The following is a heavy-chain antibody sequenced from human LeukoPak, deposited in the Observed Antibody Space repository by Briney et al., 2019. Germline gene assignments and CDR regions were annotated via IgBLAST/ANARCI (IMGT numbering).Heavy chain of an antibody. D-gene: IGHD5-24*01. Sequence: GGSLRLSCAASGFTFSSYWMHWVRQAPGKGLVWVSRINSDGSSTSYADSVKGRFTISRDNAKNTLYLQMNSLRAEDTAVYYCARGEMATIWYYFDYWGQGTLVTVSS. CDR2: INSDGSST. V-gene: IGHV3-74*01. J-gene: IGHJ4*02. CDR1: GFTFSSYW. CDR3: ARGEMATIWYYFDY.